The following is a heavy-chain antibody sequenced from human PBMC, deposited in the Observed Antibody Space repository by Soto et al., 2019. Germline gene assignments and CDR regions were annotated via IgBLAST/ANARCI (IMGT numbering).Heavy chain of an antibody. CDR1: GGTFSGYV. Sequence: QLVQSGSEVKKPGSSVKVSCQASGGTFSGYVVTWVRQAPGQGLEWMGEFVPLFGTTNYAQRFSGRITIPAEKSTSTAYMELRTLRSDDTAVYYCATHGLGVSSPPYFDNWGQGTLVTVSS. CDR2: FVPLFGTT. D-gene: IGHD3-16*01. J-gene: IGHJ4*02. CDR3: ATHGLGVSSPPYFDN. V-gene: IGHV1-69*06.